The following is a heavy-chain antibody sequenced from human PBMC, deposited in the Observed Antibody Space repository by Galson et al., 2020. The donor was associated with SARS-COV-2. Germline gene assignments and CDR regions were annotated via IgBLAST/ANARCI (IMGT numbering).Heavy chain of an antibody. Sequence: SVKVSCKASGGTFSSYAISWVRQAPGQGLEWMGGNIPIFGTANYAQKFQGRVTITADESTSTAYMELSSLRSEDTAVYYCARQNNNWNDVGLFDYWGQGTLVTVSS. V-gene: IGHV1-69*13. J-gene: IGHJ4*02. CDR2: NIPIFGTA. CDR3: ARQNNNWNDVGLFDY. CDR1: GGTFSSYA. D-gene: IGHD1-1*01.